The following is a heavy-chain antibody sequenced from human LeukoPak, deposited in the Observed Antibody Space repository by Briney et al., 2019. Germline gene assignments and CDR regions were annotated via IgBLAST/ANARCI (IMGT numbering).Heavy chain of an antibody. CDR2: ISSSSSTI. J-gene: IGHJ6*03. CDR3: ARGIMITFGGGPEYYYYMDV. D-gene: IGHD3-16*01. CDR1: GFTFSSYS. V-gene: IGHV3-48*04. Sequence: GGSLRLSCAASGFTFSSYSMNRVRQAPGKGLEWVSYISSSSSTIYYADSVKGRFTISRDNAKNSLYLQMNSLRAEDTAVYYCARGIMITFGGGPEYYYYMDVWGKGTTVTVSS.